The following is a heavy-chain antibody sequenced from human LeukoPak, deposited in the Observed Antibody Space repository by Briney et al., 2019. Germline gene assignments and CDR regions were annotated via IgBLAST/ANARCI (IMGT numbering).Heavy chain of an antibody. CDR3: ARGALITFGGVIPYYFDY. J-gene: IGHJ4*02. V-gene: IGHV3-11*01. CDR1: GFTFSDYN. CDR2: LNSGGSTV. D-gene: IGHD3-16*02. Sequence: PGGSLRLSCAASGFTFSDYNMSWIRQAPGKGLEWVSSLNSGGSTVWYADSVKGRFTISRDNAKNSMYLQMNNLRAEDTAVYYCARGALITFGGVIPYYFDYWGQGTLVTVSS.